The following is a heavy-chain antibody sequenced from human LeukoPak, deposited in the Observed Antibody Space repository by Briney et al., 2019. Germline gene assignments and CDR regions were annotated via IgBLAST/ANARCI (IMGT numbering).Heavy chain of an antibody. CDR1: GYTSTNFD. V-gene: IGHV1-8*01. CDR3: GRGYVMDV. CDR2: MNLNSGKT. J-gene: IGHJ6*02. Sequence: ASVKVSCKASGYTSTNFDINWVRQATGQGLEWMGWMNLNSGKTSYRQEFQGRVTINTNTSISKAYMDLSSLSYEDRAVYCRGRGYVMDVWGQGTTVTVSS.